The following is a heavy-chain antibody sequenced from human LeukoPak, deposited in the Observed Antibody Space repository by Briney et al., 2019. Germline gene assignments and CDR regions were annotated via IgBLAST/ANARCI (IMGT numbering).Heavy chain of an antibody. CDR1: GFTFNNYW. CDR3: ATSPLDIVVVPAAYSYYYYYGMDV. V-gene: IGHV3-7*03. D-gene: IGHD2-2*01. J-gene: IGHJ6*02. CDR2: VKQDGGEK. Sequence: PGGSLRLSCAASGFTFNNYWMSWVRQAPGKGLEWVANVKQDGGEKYHVDSVKGRFTISRDNAKNSLYLQMNGLRAEDTAVYYCATSPLDIVVVPAAYSYYYYYGMDVWGQGTTVTVSS.